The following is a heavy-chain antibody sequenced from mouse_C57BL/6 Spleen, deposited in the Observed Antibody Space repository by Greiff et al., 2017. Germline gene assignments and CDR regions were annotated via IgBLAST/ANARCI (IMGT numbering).Heavy chain of an antibody. Sequence: VQLQQPGAELVKPGASVKMSCKASGYTFTSYWITWVKQKPGQGLESIGDIYPGSGSTNYNEKFKSKATLTVDTSSSTAYMQLSSLTSEDSAVYYCARWRNYDYDEVAYWGQGTLVTVSA. CDR2: IYPGSGST. D-gene: IGHD2-4*01. J-gene: IGHJ3*01. CDR3: ARWRNYDYDEVAY. CDR1: GYTFTSYW. V-gene: IGHV1-55*01.